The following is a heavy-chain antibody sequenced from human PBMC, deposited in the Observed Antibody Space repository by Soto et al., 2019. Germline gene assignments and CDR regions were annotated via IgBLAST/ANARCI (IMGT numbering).Heavy chain of an antibody. CDR2: INWNGGST. D-gene: IGHD3-9*01. CDR3: ARDREHFDWSAGEDYMDV. J-gene: IGHJ6*03. Sequence: ETLSLTCTVSGGSISSSNYYWGWVRQAPGKGLEWVSGINWNGGSTGYADSVKGRFTISRDNAKNSLYLQMNSLRAEDTALYHCARDREHFDWSAGEDYMDVWGKGTTVTVSS. CDR1: GGSISSSNYY. V-gene: IGHV3-20*01.